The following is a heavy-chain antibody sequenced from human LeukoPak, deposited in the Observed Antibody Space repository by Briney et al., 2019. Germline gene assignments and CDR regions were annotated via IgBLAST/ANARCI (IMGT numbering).Heavy chain of an antibody. V-gene: IGHV1-18*04. CDR2: ISAYNGNT. J-gene: IGHJ4*02. D-gene: IGHD2-2*01. CDR3: ARDAKNEGGYQLLWVFDY. Sequence: GASVKVSCKASGYTFTSYGISWVRRAPGQGLEWMGWISAYNGNTNYAQKLQGRVTMTTDTSTSTAYMELRSLRSDDTAVYYCARDAKNEGGYQLLWVFDYWGQGTLVTVSS. CDR1: GYTFTSYG.